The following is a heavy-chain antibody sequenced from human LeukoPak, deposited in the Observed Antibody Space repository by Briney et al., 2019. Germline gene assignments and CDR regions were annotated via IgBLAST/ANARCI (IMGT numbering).Heavy chain of an antibody. CDR2: ISSSSSYI. V-gene: IGHV3-21*04. CDR1: GFTFSSYS. Sequence: GGSLRLSCAASGFTFSSYSMNWVRQAPGKGLEWVSSISSSSSYIYYADSVKGRFTISRDNAKNPLYLQMNSLRAEDTAVYYCARIAAAGFDCWGQGTLVTVSS. CDR3: ARIAAAGFDC. J-gene: IGHJ5*01. D-gene: IGHD6-13*01.